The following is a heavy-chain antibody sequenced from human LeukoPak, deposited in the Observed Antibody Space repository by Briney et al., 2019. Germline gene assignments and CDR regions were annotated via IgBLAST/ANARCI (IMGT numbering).Heavy chain of an antibody. CDR2: IGTAGDT. J-gene: IGHJ3*02. D-gene: IGHD3-22*01. V-gene: IGHV3-13*01. CDR3: ARDNRRYDSSGYYYGDGAFDI. CDR1: GFTFSSYD. Sequence: GGSLRLSCAASGFTFSSYDMDWVRQTTGKGLEWVSAIGTAGDTYYPGSVKGRFTISRENAKNSLYLQMNSLRAGDTAVYYCARDNRRYDSSGYYYGDGAFDIWGQGTMVTVSS.